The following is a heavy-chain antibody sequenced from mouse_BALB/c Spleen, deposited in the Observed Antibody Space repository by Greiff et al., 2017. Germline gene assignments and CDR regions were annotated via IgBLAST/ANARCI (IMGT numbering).Heavy chain of an antibody. CDR1: GYTFTSYW. CDR3: ARSNYGGLFDY. J-gene: IGHJ2*01. V-gene: IGHV1-87*01. Sequence: VQLQQSGAELARPGASVKLSCKASGYTFTSYWMQWVKQRPGKGLEWIGAIYPGDGDTRYTQKFKGKATLTADKSSSTAYMQLSSLASEDSAVYYCARSNYGGLFDYWGQGTTLTVSS. CDR2: IYPGDGDT. D-gene: IGHD1-1*01.